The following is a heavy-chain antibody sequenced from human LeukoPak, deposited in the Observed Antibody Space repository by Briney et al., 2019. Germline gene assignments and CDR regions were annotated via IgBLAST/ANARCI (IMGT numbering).Heavy chain of an antibody. CDR1: GFTFSRYA. CDR3: ARDPYRDAPDYFDY. CDR2: ISDDGTFT. Sequence: GSLRLSCAASGFTFSRYAMHWVRQAPGKGLEWVAVISDDGTFTLYGDSVRGRFTISRDSSKNTLYLQMNSLRLEDTAVYYCARDPYRDAPDYFDYWGQGTLVTVSS. J-gene: IGHJ4*02. V-gene: IGHV3-30-3*01.